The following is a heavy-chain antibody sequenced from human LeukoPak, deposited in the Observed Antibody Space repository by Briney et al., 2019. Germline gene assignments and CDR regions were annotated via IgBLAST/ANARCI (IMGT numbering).Heavy chain of an antibody. CDR3: ARSTGDDAFDI. CDR2: IYYSGST. D-gene: IGHD7-27*01. J-gene: IGHJ3*02. V-gene: IGHV4-39*07. CDR1: GGSISSSSYY. Sequence: SETLSLTCTVSGGSISSSSYYWGWIRQPPGKGLEWIGSIYYSGSTYYNPSLKSRVTISVDTSKNQFSLKLSSVTAADMAVYYCARSTGDDAFDIWGQGTMVTVSS.